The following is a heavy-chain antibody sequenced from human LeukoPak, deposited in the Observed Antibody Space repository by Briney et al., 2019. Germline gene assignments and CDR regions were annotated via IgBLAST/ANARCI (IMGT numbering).Heavy chain of an antibody. J-gene: IGHJ4*02. CDR3: ASETGGPFDS. D-gene: IGHD2-15*01. CDR1: GGPISTSGYY. CDR2: IYYTVST. Sequence: KASETLSLTCTVSGGPISTSGYYWSWIRQPAGKGLEWIGRIYYTVSTDYNPSLKRRVTILLDASNNQFSLKVPPATAADTAVYYCASETGGPFDSWGQGALVTVSS. V-gene: IGHV4-61*02.